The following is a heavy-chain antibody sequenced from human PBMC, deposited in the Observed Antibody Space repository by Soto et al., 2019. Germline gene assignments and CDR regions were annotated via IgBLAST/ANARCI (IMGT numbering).Heavy chain of an antibody. CDR3: ARGAIDY. CDR2: INPSGGST. J-gene: IGHJ4*02. V-gene: IGHV1-46*01. CDR1: GYTFTSYY. Sequence: GASVKVSCKASGYTFTSYYMHWVRQAPGQGLVWMGIINPSGGSTGYAQKFQGRVTMTRNTSISTAYMELSSLRSEDTAVYYCARGAIDYWGQGTLVTVSS.